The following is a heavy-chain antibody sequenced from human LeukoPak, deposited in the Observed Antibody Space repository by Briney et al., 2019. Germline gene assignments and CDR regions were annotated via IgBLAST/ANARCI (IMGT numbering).Heavy chain of an antibody. J-gene: IGHJ6*03. Sequence: ASVKVSCKSSGYTFNNHAISWVRQAPGQGLEWMGWISAYNGNTNYAQKLQGRVTMTTDTSTSTAYMELRSLRSDDTAVYYCARGFVAYSGSYGYYYYMDVWGKGTTVTVSS. V-gene: IGHV1-18*01. CDR1: GYTFNNHA. D-gene: IGHD1-26*01. CDR2: ISAYNGNT. CDR3: ARGFVAYSGSYGYYYYMDV.